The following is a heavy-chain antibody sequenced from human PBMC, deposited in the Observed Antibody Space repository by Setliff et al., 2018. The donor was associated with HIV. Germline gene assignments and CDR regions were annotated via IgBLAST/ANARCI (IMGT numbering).Heavy chain of an antibody. D-gene: IGHD3-22*01. V-gene: IGHV3-15*01. CDR1: GFTFSNAW. CDR2: IKSKTDGGTT. CDR3: TADVKTGRDTSGYYYGELDY. Sequence: KPGGSLRLSCAASGFTFSNAWMSWVRQAPGKGLEWVGRIKSKTDGGTTDYAAPVKGRFTISRDDSKNTLYLQLNSLKTEDTAVYYCTADVKTGRDTSGYYYGELDYWGQGTLVTVSS. J-gene: IGHJ4*02.